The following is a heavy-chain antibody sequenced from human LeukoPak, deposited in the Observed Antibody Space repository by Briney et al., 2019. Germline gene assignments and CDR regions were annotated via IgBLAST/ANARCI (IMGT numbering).Heavy chain of an antibody. D-gene: IGHD1-1*01. V-gene: IGHV4-59*01. CDR1: GGSISSYY. J-gene: IGHJ3*02. CDR3: ARVSAAWNLFAFDI. Sequence: SETLSLTCTVSGGSISSYYWSWIRQPPGKGLEWTGYIYYSGSTNYNPSLKSRVTISVDTSKNQFSLKLSSVTAADTAVYYCARVSAAWNLFAFDIWGQGTMVTVSS. CDR2: IYYSGST.